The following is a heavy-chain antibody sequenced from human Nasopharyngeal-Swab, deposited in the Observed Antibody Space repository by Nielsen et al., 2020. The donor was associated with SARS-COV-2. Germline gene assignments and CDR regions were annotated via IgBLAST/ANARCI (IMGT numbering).Heavy chain of an antibody. V-gene: IGHV3-64*01. D-gene: IGHD4-17*01. CDR1: GFTFSSYA. CDR2: ISSNGGST. J-gene: IGHJ4*02. CDR3: ATGDDYGRDY. Sequence: GESLKISCAASGFTFSSYAMHWVRQAPGKGLEYVSAISSNGGSTYYANSVKGRFTISRDNSKNTLYLQMGSLRAEDMAVYYCATGDDYGRDYWSQGTLVTVSS.